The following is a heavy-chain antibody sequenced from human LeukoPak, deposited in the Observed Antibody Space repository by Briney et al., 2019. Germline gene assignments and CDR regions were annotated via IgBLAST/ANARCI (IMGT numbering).Heavy chain of an antibody. V-gene: IGHV3-23*01. CDR3: ARGSIGPRSWFDP. CDR2: MSGGGGPT. D-gene: IGHD2-2*01. J-gene: IGHJ5*02. Sequence: GGSLRLSCAASGFTFSSYAMTWVRQAPGKGLEWVSSMSGGGGPTYNADSVKGRFSISRDNSKNTLFPQMNSLRDEDTAVYYCARGSIGPRSWFDPWGQGTLVTVSS. CDR1: GFTFSSYA.